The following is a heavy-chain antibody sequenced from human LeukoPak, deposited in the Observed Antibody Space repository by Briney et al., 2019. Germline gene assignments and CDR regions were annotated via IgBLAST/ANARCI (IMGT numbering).Heavy chain of an antibody. CDR2: ISSSSSYI. CDR1: GFTFSSYS. CDR3: ARDGSGSYLNAFDI. J-gene: IGHJ3*02. V-gene: IGHV3-21*01. Sequence: GGSLRLSCAASGFTFSSYSMNWVRQAPGRGLEWVSSISSSSSYIYYADSVKGRFTISRDNAKNSLYLQMNSLRAEDTAVYYCARDGSGSYLNAFDIWGQGTMVTVSS. D-gene: IGHD3-10*01.